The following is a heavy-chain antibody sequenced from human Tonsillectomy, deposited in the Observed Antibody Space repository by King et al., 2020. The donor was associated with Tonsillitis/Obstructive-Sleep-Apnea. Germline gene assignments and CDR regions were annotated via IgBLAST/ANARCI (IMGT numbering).Heavy chain of an antibody. V-gene: IGHV3-9*01. D-gene: IGHD2-2*01. CDR2: ISWNGGTI. CDR3: AKVEREYCSTTSCQFDY. J-gene: IGHJ4*02. CDR1: GFTFDDYA. Sequence: VQLVESGGGLVQPGRSLRLSCAASGFTFDDYAMHWVRQPPGKGLEWVSGISWNGGTIIYADSVKGRFTISRDNAKNSLYLQMNSLGPEDTAFYYCAKVEREYCSTTSCQFDYWGPGTLVTVSS.